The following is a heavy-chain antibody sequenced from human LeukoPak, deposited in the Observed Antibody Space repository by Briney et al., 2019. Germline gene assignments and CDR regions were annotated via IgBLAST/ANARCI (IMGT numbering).Heavy chain of an antibody. J-gene: IGHJ3*01. CDR1: GSTVKRNY. CDR3: ARLDDSNSRRPENDAPDV. Sequence: GGSLRLSCAVSGSTVKRNYMSWARQAPGKGLEWVSVIYSGGDTYYADSVKGRFTISRDNSKNTVYLQMNNLRPEDTAVYYCARLDDSNSRRPENDAPDVRGQGTTVTVSS. CDR2: IYSGGDT. V-gene: IGHV3-66*02. D-gene: IGHD3-22*01.